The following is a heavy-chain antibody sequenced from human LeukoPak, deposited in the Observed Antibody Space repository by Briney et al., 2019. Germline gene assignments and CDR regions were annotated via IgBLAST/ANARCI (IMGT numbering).Heavy chain of an antibody. D-gene: IGHD3-3*01. CDR2: INPNSGGT. CDR3: ARGRFLEWLLTSDYGMDV. Sequence: SVKVSCKASGYTFTGSYMNWVRQAPRQGLEWTGWINPNSGGTNYAQKFQGRVTMTRDTSISTAYMELSRLRSDDTAVYYCARGRFLEWLLTSDYGMDVWGQGTTVTVSS. J-gene: IGHJ6*02. CDR1: GYTFTGSY. V-gene: IGHV1-2*02.